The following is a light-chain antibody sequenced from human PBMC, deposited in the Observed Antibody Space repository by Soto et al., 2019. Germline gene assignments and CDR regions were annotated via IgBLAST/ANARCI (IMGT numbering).Light chain of an antibody. CDR3: QSYDNSLSGSL. CDR2: GDS. Sequence: QSVLTQPPSVSGAPGQRVTSSCTGSSSNIGAGYDVHWYQQLPGTAPKLLIYGDSNRPSGVPDRFSGSKSGTSTSLAITGLQAEDEADYYCQSYDNSLSGSLFGTGTKVTVL. J-gene: IGLJ1*01. CDR1: SSNIGAGYD. V-gene: IGLV1-40*01.